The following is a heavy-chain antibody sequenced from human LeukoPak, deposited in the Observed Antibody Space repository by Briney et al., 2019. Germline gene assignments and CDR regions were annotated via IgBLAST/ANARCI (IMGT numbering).Heavy chain of an antibody. CDR3: AINSYDSSGWGWFDP. D-gene: IGHD3-22*01. J-gene: IGHJ5*02. V-gene: IGHV4-31*03. CDR1: GGSISSGGYY. CDR2: IYYSGRT. Sequence: SQTLSLTCTVSGGSISSGGYYWSWIRQHPGKGLEWMGYIYYSGRTYYNPSLKSRVTISVDTSKNQFSLKLSSVTAADTAVYYCAINSYDSSGWGWFDPWGQGTLVTVSS.